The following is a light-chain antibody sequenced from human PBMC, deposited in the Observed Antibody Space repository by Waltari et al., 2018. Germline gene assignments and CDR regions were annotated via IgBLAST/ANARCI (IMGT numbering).Light chain of an antibody. V-gene: IGKV4-1*01. Sequence: DIVMTQSPDSLALSLGERATINCRSSQSILFSSNHKNYLAWYQKKPGQPPKLRIYWASTPYSGVPDRFSGGGDGTDFTLTISGLQAEDVAVYYCQQYFTTPRAFGQGTKVEIK. CDR3: QQYFTTPRA. J-gene: IGKJ1*01. CDR1: QSILFSSNHKNY. CDR2: WAS.